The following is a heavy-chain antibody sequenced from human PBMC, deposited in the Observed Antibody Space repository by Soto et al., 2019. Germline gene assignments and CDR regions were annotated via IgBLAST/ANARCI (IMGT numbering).Heavy chain of an antibody. V-gene: IGHV3-23*01. Sequence: LQSGGGVVQPGESLRLSCAASGFSLRDHALSWVRQAAGGGLEWVSGISGSEDRTNYADFVRGRFIISRDNSKSTLSLQMNSLRPEDTGVYYCAKDAGSTEYFFASWGQGTLVSVSS. CDR3: AKDAGSTEYFFAS. CDR2: ISGSEDRT. CDR1: GFSLRDHA. J-gene: IGHJ4*02.